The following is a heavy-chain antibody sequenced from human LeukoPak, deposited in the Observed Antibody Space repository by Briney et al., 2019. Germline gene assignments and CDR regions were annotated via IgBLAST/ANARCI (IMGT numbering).Heavy chain of an antibody. D-gene: IGHD5-18*01. CDR2: IYPGDSET. CDR1: GYTFIRFW. CDR3: ATGGIYSSNFDY. Sequence: KPGESLEISCKGSGYTFIRFWIGWVRQMPGKGLEWMGIIYPGDSETRYSPSFQGQVTISVDKSISTAYLQWSSLKASDTAVYYCATGGIYSSNFDYWGQGTLVTVSS. J-gene: IGHJ4*02. V-gene: IGHV5-51*01.